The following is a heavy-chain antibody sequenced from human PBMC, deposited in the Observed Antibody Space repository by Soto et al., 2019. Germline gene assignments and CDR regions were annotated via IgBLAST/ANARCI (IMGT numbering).Heavy chain of an antibody. CDR2: MNPNSGNT. CDR1: GYTFTSYD. D-gene: IGHD1-26*01. CDR3: AREHSGSWRFDY. J-gene: IGHJ4*02. Sequence: QVQLVQSGAEVKKPGASVKVSCKASGYTFTSYDINWVRQATGQGLEWMGWMNPNSGNTGYAQKFQGRVTMTRTTSLSTAYMGLSSLRSEATAVYYCAREHSGSWRFDYWGQGTLVTVSS. V-gene: IGHV1-8*01.